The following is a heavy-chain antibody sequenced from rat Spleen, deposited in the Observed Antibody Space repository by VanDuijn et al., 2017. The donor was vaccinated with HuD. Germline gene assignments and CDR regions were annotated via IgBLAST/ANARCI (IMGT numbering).Heavy chain of an antibody. Sequence: EVQLVESGGGLVQPGRSLKFSCAASGFTFSDYAMAWVRQAPKKGLEWVATIIYGDSSTYYRDSVKGRFTISRDNAKSTLYLQMDSLRSEDTATYYCARHEYGGYSWFAYWGRGTLVTVSS. J-gene: IGHJ3*01. V-gene: IGHV5-17*01. CDR3: ARHEYGGYSWFAY. CDR2: IIYGDSST. D-gene: IGHD1-11*01. CDR1: GFTFSDYA.